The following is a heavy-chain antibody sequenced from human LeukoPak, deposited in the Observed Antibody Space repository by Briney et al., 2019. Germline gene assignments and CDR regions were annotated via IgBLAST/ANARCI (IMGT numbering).Heavy chain of an antibody. V-gene: IGHV3-23*01. Sequence: PGGSLTLSCAASGFTFSSYAMTWVRQAPGRGMEGVSTITGRGDAANDADSVKGRFTISRDNSKSSLYLQMNSLRVEDTAVYHCAKGPRPDLSVLHTLERWGQGVLVTVSS. J-gene: IGHJ4*02. D-gene: IGHD3-16*02. CDR2: ITGRGDAA. CDR1: GFTFSSYA. CDR3: AKGPRPDLSVLHTLER.